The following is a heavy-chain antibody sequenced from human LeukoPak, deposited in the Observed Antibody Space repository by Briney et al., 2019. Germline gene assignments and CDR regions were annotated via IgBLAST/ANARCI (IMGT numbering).Heavy chain of an antibody. Sequence: ASVKVSCKASGYTFTSYYMHWVRQAPGQGLEWMGIINPSGGSTSYAQKFQGRVTMTRDTSTSTVYMELSSLRSEDTAVYYCARVRGYCSGGSCRGGFDYWGQRTLVTVSS. CDR1: GYTFTSYY. V-gene: IGHV1-46*01. D-gene: IGHD2-15*01. CDR2: INPSGGST. CDR3: ARVRGYCSGGSCRGGFDY. J-gene: IGHJ4*02.